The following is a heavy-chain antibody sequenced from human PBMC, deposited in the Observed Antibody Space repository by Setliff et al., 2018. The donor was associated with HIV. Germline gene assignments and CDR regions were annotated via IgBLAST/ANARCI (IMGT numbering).Heavy chain of an antibody. J-gene: IGHJ4*02. CDR3: ATAKEHWLSEGGFDY. V-gene: IGHV1-24*01. CDR2: FDPEDGDT. CDR1: GYTLTKLS. D-gene: IGHD6-19*01. Sequence: ASVKVSCKVSGYTLTKLSMNWVRQAPGKGLEWMGRFDPEDGDTIYAQKFQGRVTMTVDTSADTAYMELSSLTSDDTAVYYCATAKEHWLSEGGFDYWGQGTLVTVSS.